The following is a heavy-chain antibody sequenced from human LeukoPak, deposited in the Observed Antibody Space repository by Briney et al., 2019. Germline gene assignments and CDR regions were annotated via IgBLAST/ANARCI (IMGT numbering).Heavy chain of an antibody. CDR3: ARDGATAVAGTFLFRYYYYMDV. CDR2: ISSSGSTI. Sequence: GGSLRLSCAASGFTFSSYEMNWVHQAPGKGLEWVSYISSSGSTIYYADSVKGRFTISRDNAKNSLYLQMNSLRAEDTAVYYCARDGATAVAGTFLFRYYYYMDVWGKGTTVTISS. V-gene: IGHV3-48*03. D-gene: IGHD6-19*01. J-gene: IGHJ6*03. CDR1: GFTFSSYE.